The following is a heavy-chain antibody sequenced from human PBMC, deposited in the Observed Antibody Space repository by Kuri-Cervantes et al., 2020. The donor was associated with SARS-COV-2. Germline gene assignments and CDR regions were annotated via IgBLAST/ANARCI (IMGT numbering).Heavy chain of an antibody. D-gene: IGHD1-26*01. J-gene: IGHJ4*02. CDR2: IIPIFGTA. V-gene: IGHV1-69*05. CDR1: GGTFSSYA. Sequence: LVKVSCKASGGTFSSYAISWVRQAPGQGLEWMGGIIPIFGTANYAQKFQGRDTITTDESTSTAYMELSSLRSEDTAVYYCARGGVGATQDCSFDYWGQGTLVTVSS. CDR3: ARGGVGATQDCSFDY.